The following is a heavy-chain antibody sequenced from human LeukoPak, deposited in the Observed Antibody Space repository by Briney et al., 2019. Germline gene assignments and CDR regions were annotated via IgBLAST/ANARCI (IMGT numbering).Heavy chain of an antibody. CDR1: GGTLSSYA. CDR3: ARATLNYDFWSGYYSGGVFDY. J-gene: IGHJ4*02. V-gene: IGHV1-69*05. CDR2: IIPIFGTA. D-gene: IGHD3-3*01. Sequence: SVKVSCKASGGTLSSYAISWVRQAPGQGLEWMGGIIPIFGTANYAQKFQGRVTITTDESTSTAYMELSSLRSEDTAVYYCARATLNYDFWSGYYSGGVFDYWGQGTLVTVSS.